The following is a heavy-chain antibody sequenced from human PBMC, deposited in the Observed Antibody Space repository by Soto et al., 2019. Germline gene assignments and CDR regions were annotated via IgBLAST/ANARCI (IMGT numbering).Heavy chain of an antibody. D-gene: IGHD5-12*01. CDR3: ARGVEMATKLDY. J-gene: IGHJ4*02. CDR1: GFTFSSYA. CDR2: ISYDGSNK. Sequence: QVQLVESGGGVVQPGRSLRLSCAASGFTFSSYAMHWVRQAPGKGLEWVAVISYDGSNKYYADSVKGRFTISRDNSKNMLYLQMNSVRAEDTAVYYCARGVEMATKLDYWGQGTLVTVSS. V-gene: IGHV3-30-3*01.